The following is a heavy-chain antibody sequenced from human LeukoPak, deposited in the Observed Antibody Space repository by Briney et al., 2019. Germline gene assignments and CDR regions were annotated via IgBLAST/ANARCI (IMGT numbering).Heavy chain of an antibody. Sequence: GGSLRLSCAASGFAYGFTFSDYAVSWVRQAPGKGPEWVASVNGRGATTYYADSVRGRFTISRDNSKNTLYLQMISLGADDTAVYFCAKAPATGEGYYFYYRDVWGKGTTVTVSS. V-gene: IGHV3-23*01. CDR3: AKAPATGEGYYFYYRDV. CDR2: VNGRGATT. J-gene: IGHJ6*03. D-gene: IGHD7-27*01. CDR1: GFAYGFTFSDYA.